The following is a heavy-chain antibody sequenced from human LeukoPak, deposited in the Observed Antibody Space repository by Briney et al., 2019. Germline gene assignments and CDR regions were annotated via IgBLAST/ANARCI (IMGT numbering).Heavy chain of an antibody. CDR3: ARDPRDITMVRGVQYNWFDP. J-gene: IGHJ5*02. Sequence: ASVKVSCKASGGTFSSYAISWLRQAPGQGLEWMGRIIPILGIANYAQKFQGRVTITADKSTSTAYMELSSLRSEDTAVYYCARDPRDITMVRGVQYNWFDPWGQGTLVTVSS. V-gene: IGHV1-69*04. D-gene: IGHD3-10*01. CDR2: IIPILGIA. CDR1: GGTFSSYA.